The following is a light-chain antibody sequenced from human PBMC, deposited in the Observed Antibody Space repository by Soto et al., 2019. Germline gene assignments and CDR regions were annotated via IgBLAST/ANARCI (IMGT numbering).Light chain of an antibody. CDR3: QHYHSPPFT. J-gene: IGKJ3*01. CDR2: AAS. V-gene: IGKV1-27*01. CDR1: QGISNY. Sequence: DIQMTQSPSSLSAFVGDSVTFTCRAGQGISNYLAWYHQKPGKVPKLLVYAASTLQSGVPSRFTGSGSGTEFTLTIRSLQPEDVGTYYCQHYHSPPFTFGPGTKLEIK.